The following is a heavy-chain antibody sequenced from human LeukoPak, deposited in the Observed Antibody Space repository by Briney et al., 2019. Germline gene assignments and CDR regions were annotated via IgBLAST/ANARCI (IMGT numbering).Heavy chain of an antibody. CDR1: GITVSSNY. CDR2: LYSGRTT. J-gene: IGHJ4*02. D-gene: IGHD6-19*01. Sequence: GGSLRLSCAASGITVSSNYMTWVRQAPGKGLEWVSVLYSGRTTYYAASVKGRFTISRDNYKNTLYLQMDSLRVEDTAVYFGARDPPGIRVPGVWGQGTLVTVSS. CDR3: ARDPPGIRVPGV. V-gene: IGHV3-53*01.